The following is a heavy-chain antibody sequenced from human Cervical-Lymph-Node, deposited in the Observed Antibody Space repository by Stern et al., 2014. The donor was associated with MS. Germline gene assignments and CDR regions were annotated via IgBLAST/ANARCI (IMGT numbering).Heavy chain of an antibody. V-gene: IGHV3-30*03. Sequence: MQLVESGGGVVQPGRSLTLSCAASGFSLSNSGMHWVRQAPGQGLEWVAVMSFVGGNRKYGDSVKGRFSISRDIANNTLFLQMNSLRPEDTAVYYCMGVGDAMHVWGQGTTLIVSS. J-gene: IGHJ6*02. CDR1: GFSLSNSG. CDR2: MSFVGGNR. CDR3: MGVGDAMHV.